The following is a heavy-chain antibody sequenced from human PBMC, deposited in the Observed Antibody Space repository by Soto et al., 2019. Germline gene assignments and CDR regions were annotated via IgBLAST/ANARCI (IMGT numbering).Heavy chain of an antibody. V-gene: IGHV4-4*02. CDR1: GGSISSSNW. CDR3: ASLKGYSYGP. J-gene: IGHJ5*02. D-gene: IGHD5-18*01. Sequence: QVQLQESGPGLVKPSGTLSLTCAVSGGSISSSNWWSWVRQPPGKGLEWIGEIYHSGSTNYNPSPKSRVTLTGDQTKHPVALKRSSVTAADTAVYYCASLKGYSYGPWGQGTLVTVSS. CDR2: IYHSGST.